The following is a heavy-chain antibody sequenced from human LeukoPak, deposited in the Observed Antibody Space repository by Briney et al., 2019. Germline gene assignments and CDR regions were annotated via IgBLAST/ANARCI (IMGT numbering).Heavy chain of an antibody. V-gene: IGHV3-23*01. CDR3: AKDPYYDSSGYSRSGVIVLAYFDY. CDR2: ISGSGGST. Sequence: PGGSLRLSCAASGFTFSSYAMSWVRQAPGKGLEWVSAISGSGGSTYYADSVKGRFTISRDNFKNTLYLQMNSLRAEDTAVYYCAKDPYYDSSGYSRSGVIVLAYFDYWGQGTLVTVSS. J-gene: IGHJ4*02. CDR1: GFTFSSYA. D-gene: IGHD3-22*01.